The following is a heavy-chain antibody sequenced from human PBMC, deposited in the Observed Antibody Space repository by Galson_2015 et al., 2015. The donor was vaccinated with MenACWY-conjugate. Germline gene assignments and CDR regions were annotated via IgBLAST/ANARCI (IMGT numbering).Heavy chain of an antibody. V-gene: IGHV3-23*01. D-gene: IGHD6-13*01. Sequence: SLRLSCAASGFTFSSYAMSWVRQAPGKGLEWVSTISGSGGGTYYSDSVKGRFTISRDNSKNTLYLQMTTLRAEDTAVYYCAKGLGSSWSHFDYWGQGTLVTVSS. CDR2: ISGSGGGT. CDR1: GFTFSSYA. CDR3: AKGLGSSWSHFDY. J-gene: IGHJ4*02.